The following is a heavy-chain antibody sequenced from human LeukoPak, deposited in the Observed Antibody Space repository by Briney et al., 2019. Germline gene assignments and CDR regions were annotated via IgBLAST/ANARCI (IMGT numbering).Heavy chain of an antibody. CDR2: INPSGGST. CDR3: ARALMYYYYHGSGSPPSY. V-gene: IGHV1-46*01. CDR1: GYTFTSYY. J-gene: IGHJ4*02. Sequence: ASVKVSCKASGYTFTSYYMHWVRQAPGQGLEWMGIINPSGGSTSYAQKFQGRVTMTRDTSTSTVYMELSSLRSEDTAVYYCARALMYYYYHGSGSPPSYWGQGTLVTVSS. D-gene: IGHD3-10*01.